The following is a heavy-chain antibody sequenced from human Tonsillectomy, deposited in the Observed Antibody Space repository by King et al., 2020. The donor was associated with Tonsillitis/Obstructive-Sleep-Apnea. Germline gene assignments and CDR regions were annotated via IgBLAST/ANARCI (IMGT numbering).Heavy chain of an antibody. D-gene: IGHD6-13*01. CDR3: ARESSSSWYPFDAFDI. J-gene: IGHJ3*02. V-gene: IGHV3-21*01. CDR1: GFTFSSYS. Sequence: VQLVESGGGLVKPGGSLRLSCAASGFTFSSYSMNWVRQAPGKGLEWVSSISSGSSYIYYADSGRGRFTVSRDNAKNSLYLRMNSLRAEDTAVYYCARESSSSWYPFDAFDIWGQGTMVTVSS. CDR2: ISSGSSYI.